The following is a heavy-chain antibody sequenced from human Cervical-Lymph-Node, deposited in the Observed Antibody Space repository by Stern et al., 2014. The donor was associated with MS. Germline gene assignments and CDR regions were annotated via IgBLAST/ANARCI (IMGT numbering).Heavy chain of an antibody. CDR1: GFTFRNAW. J-gene: IGHJ6*02. CDR2: ITSKTDGWTT. Sequence: EVQLVESGGGLVKPGGSLRLSCAASGFTFRNAWMTWIRQAPGKGLEWVGRITSKTDGWTTDYDAPVKGRFTISRDDSKNTLYLQMNSLKTEDTAVYYCTTLDRSYPYYYYGMDVWGQGTTVTVSS. D-gene: IGHD1-26*01. CDR3: TTLDRSYPYYYYGMDV. V-gene: IGHV3-15*01.